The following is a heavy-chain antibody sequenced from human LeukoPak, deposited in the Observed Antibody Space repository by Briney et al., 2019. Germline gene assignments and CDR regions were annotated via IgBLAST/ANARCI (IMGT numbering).Heavy chain of an antibody. CDR2: INHNGNVN. CDR3: ARGGGLDV. D-gene: IGHD3-16*01. J-gene: IGHJ6*02. Sequence: GGSLRLSCVVSGFTFSDYWMSWVRQAPGKGLEWVASINHNGNVNYYVDSVKGRFTISRDNAKNSLYLQMSNLRAEDTAVYFCARGGGLDVWGQGATVTVSS. CDR1: GFTFSDYW. V-gene: IGHV3-7*03.